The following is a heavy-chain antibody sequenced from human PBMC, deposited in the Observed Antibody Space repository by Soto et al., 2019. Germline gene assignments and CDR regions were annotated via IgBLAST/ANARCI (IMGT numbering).Heavy chain of an antibody. Sequence: GASVKVSCKASGFAFTSSAFQWVRQARGQRLEWIGWIAVGSGNTNYAQRFQDRVTLTRDMSTATTYMELSRLTSEDTAIYYCEADATAWQQMVPSDYWGQGTLVTVSS. CDR2: IAVGSGNT. V-gene: IGHV1-58*01. CDR1: GFAFTSSA. D-gene: IGHD2-8*01. CDR3: EADATAWQQMVPSDY. J-gene: IGHJ4*02.